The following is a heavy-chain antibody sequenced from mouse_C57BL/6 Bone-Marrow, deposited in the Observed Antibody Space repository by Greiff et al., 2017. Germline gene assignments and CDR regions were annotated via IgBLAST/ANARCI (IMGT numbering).Heavy chain of an antibody. CDR1: GYSFTGYY. CDR2: INPSTGGT. V-gene: IGHV1-42*01. Sequence: EVKVEESGPELVKPGASVKISCKASGYSFTGYYMNWVKQSPEKSLEWIGEINPSTGGTTYNQKFKAKATLTVDKSSSTAYMQLKSLTSEDSAVYYCARGVLLWFAYWGQGTLVTVSA. J-gene: IGHJ3*01. CDR3: ARGVLLWFAY. D-gene: IGHD1-1*01.